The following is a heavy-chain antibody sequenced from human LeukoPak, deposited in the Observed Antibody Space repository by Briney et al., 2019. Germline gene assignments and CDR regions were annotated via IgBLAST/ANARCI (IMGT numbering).Heavy chain of an antibody. Sequence: PSETLSLTCAVSGGSISSYYWSWIRQPPGKGLEWIGFFYYSGSTNYNPSLKSRVTISVDTSKNHFSLKLSSVTAADTAVYYCARGPGGYSYGYYLDYWGQETLLTVSS. CDR1: GGSISSYY. CDR3: ARGPGGYSYGYYLDY. D-gene: IGHD5-18*01. CDR2: FYYSGST. J-gene: IGHJ4*02. V-gene: IGHV4-59*01.